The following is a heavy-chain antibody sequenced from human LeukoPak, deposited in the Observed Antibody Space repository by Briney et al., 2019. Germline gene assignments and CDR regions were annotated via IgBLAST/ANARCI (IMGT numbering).Heavy chain of an antibody. CDR1: GGSISSYF. V-gene: IGHV4-59*08. Sequence: PSETLSLTCTVSGGSISSYFWSWIRQPPGKGLEWIGHLSYIGTTNYNTSLKSRLTMSIDTSKKQFSLKLSAVTAADTAVYYCARCDPYYFDSWGQGTLVTVSS. CDR2: LSYIGTT. J-gene: IGHJ4*02. D-gene: IGHD2-21*02. CDR3: ARCDPYYFDS.